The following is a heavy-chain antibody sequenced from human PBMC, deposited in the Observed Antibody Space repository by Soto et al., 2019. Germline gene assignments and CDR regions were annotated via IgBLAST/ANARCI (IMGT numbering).Heavy chain of an antibody. Sequence: QVQLQESGPGLVKPSQTLPLTCTVSGGSISSVGYYWSWIRQHPGKGLEWIGYISYSGSIYYSPSIKSRVTISVDTSKNQFSLKLSSVTAADTAVYYCARGQRGNYPYYYGMDVWGQGTTVTVSS. J-gene: IGHJ6*02. CDR2: ISYSGSI. CDR3: ARGQRGNYPYYYGMDV. D-gene: IGHD3-10*01. V-gene: IGHV4-31*03. CDR1: GGSISSVGYY.